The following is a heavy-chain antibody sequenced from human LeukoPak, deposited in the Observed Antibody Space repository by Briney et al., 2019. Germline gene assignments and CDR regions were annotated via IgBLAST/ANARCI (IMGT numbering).Heavy chain of an antibody. V-gene: IGHV4-59*08. CDR3: ARHPNIAAAGDY. D-gene: IGHD6-13*01. CDR2: IYYSGST. J-gene: IGHJ4*02. Sequence: SETLSLTCTVSGGSISSYYWSWLRQPPGKGLEWIGYIYYSGSTNYNPSLKSRVTISVDTSKNQFSLKLSSVTAADTAAYYCARHPNIAAAGDYWGQGTLVTVSS. CDR1: GGSISSYY.